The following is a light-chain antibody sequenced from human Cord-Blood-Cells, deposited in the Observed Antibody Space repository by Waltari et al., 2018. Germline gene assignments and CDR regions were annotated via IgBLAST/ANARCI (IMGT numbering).Light chain of an antibody. V-gene: IGLV2-11*01. J-gene: IGLJ3*02. CDR3: CSYAGSYTWV. Sequence: QSALTQPRSVSGSPGPPVTISCTGTSSDVGGYTYVSWYQQHPGKAPKLMIYDVSKRPSGVPDLFSGSKSGNTASLTISGLQAEDEADYYCCSYAGSYTWVFGGGTKLTVL. CDR2: DVS. CDR1: SSDVGGYTY.